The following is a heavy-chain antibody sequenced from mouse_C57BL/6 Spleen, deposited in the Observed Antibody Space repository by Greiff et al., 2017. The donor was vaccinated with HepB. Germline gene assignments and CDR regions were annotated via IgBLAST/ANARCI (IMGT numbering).Heavy chain of an antibody. J-gene: IGHJ1*03. D-gene: IGHD1-1*01. CDR3: ARDRYYGSSPWYFDV. CDR2: INYDGSST. V-gene: IGHV5-16*01. CDR1: GFTFSDYY. Sequence: EVKLVESEGGLVQPGSSMKLSCTASGFTFSDYYMAWVRQVPEKGLEWVANINYDGSSTYYLDSLKSRFIISRDNAKNILYLQMSSLKSEDTATYYCARDRYYGSSPWYFDVWGTGTTVTVSS.